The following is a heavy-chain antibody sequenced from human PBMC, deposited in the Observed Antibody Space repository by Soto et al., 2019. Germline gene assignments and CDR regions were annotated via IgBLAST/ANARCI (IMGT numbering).Heavy chain of an antibody. D-gene: IGHD4-17*01. CDR3: ARAFNYGKFDY. Sequence: GGSLRLSCPASGFTVSSNYMSWVRQAPGKGLEWVSVIYSGGSTYYADSVKGRFTISRHNSKNTLYLQMNSLRAEDTAVYYCARAFNYGKFDYWGQGTLVTVSS. V-gene: IGHV3-53*04. CDR1: GFTVSSNY. CDR2: IYSGGST. J-gene: IGHJ4*02.